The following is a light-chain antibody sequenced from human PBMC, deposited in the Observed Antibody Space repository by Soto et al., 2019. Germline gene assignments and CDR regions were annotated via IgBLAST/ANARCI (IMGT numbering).Light chain of an antibody. CDR2: GAS. V-gene: IGKV3-20*01. Sequence: EIVLTQSPGTLSLSPGERATLSCRASQSVSSSYLAWYQQKPGQAPRPLIYGASSRATGIPDRFSGSGSGTDFTLTISRLEPEDFEVYYCQQYGSSPKTFGQGTKVDIX. CDR1: QSVSSSY. CDR3: QQYGSSPKT. J-gene: IGKJ1*01.